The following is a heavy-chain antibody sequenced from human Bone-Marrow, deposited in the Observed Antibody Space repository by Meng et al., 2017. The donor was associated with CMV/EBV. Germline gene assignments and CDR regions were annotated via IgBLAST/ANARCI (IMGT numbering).Heavy chain of an antibody. CDR1: GFTFSSYG. CDR3: ARDMIARNWFDP. Sequence: GESLKISCAASGFTFSSYGMHWVRQAPGKGLEWVAFIRYDGSNKYYVDSVKGRFTISRDNAKNSLYLQMNSLRAEDTAVYYCARDMIARNWFDPWGQGTLVTVSS. V-gene: IGHV3-30*02. D-gene: IGHD3-22*01. CDR2: IRYDGSNK. J-gene: IGHJ5*02.